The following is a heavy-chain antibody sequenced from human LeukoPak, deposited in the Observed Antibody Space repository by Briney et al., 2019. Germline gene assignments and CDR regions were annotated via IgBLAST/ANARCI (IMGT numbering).Heavy chain of an antibody. CDR1: GGSISSSSYY. Sequence: SETLSLTCTVSGGSISSSSYYWGWIRQPPGKGLEWIGSIYYSGSTYYNPSLKSRVTISVDTSKNQFSLKLSSVTAADTAVYYCARRQGYCSSTRCPFDYWGQGTLVTVSS. CDR3: ARRQGYCSSTRCPFDY. J-gene: IGHJ4*02. D-gene: IGHD2-2*01. CDR2: IYYSGST. V-gene: IGHV4-39*01.